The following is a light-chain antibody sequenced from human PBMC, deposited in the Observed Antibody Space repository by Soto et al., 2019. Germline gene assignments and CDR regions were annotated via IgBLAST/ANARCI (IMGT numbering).Light chain of an antibody. V-gene: IGKV3-15*01. Sequence: EIVMTQSPATLSVSPGERATLSCRASQSVSANLAWYQQKPGQAPRLLIYGASTRALDTPARFAGSGAGTEFTLTISSLQSEDFAVYYCHQYYSWPLTCGGGTKGDIK. CDR2: GAS. J-gene: IGKJ4*01. CDR3: HQYYSWPLT. CDR1: QSVSAN.